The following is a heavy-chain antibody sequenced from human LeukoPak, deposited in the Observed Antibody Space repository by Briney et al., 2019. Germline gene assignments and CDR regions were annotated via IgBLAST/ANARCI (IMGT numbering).Heavy chain of an antibody. CDR2: IKEDGSQK. V-gene: IGHV3-7*01. Sequence: QTGGSLRLSCAASAFSLSSQWMSWVRQAPGKGPEWVANIKEDGSQKSYVDSVKGRFTISRDNAKNSLYLQINSLRAEDTAVYYCARAFSWGQGTLVTVSS. CDR1: AFSLSSQW. D-gene: IGHD3-16*01. J-gene: IGHJ5*02. CDR3: ARAFS.